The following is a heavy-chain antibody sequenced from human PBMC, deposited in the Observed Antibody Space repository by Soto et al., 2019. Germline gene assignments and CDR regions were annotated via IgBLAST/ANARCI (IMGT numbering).Heavy chain of an antibody. D-gene: IGHD6-13*01. J-gene: IGHJ6*02. V-gene: IGHV3-11*01. Sequence: QVQLVESGGGLVKPGGSLRLSCVASGFTFSDYYMSWIRQAPGKGLEWVSYISNSGHAIYYADSVKGRFTVSRDNSNNSMSWKMDSPRADDTAIYYCARDARYASSSYGFDVWGQGTTVSVSS. CDR2: ISNSGHAI. CDR3: ARDARYASSSYGFDV. CDR1: GFTFSDYY.